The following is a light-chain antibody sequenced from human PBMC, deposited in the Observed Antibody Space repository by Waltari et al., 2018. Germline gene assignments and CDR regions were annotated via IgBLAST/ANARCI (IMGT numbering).Light chain of an antibody. V-gene: IGLV7-46*01. CDR2: DTN. CDR3: LISSDDAQV. Sequence: QAVVTQEPSLTVSPGGTVTLTCGSSSGAVTSGHYPYWFQQKPGQAPRTLIFDTNNKHSWTPARFIGSLLGGKAALTLSGAQPEDEAVYYCLISSDDAQVFGGGTKLTVL. J-gene: IGLJ2*01. CDR1: SGAVTSGHY.